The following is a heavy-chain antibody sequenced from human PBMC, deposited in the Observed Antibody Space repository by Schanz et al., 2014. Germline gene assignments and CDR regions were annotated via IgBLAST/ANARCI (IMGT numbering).Heavy chain of an antibody. CDR2: ISSSSSYI. CDR1: GFTFSTYY. D-gene: IGHD3-10*01. CDR3: AKDLHSNSGNYYSYYFDS. V-gene: IGHV3-21*02. Sequence: EVQLVESGGGLVKPGGSLRLSCAASGFTFSTYYMNWVRQAPGKGLEWVSSISSSSSYISYADSVKGRFTISRDNAKNSVSLQMDSLRPEDTAVYFCAKDLHSNSGNYYSYYFDSWGPGALVTVSS. J-gene: IGHJ4*02.